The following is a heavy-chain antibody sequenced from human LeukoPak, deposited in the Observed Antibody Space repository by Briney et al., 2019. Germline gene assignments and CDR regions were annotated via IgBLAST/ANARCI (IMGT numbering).Heavy chain of an antibody. V-gene: IGHV3-30*03. CDR2: ISYDGSNK. CDR1: GFTFSSYG. CDR3: MSGFSYGMDV. Sequence: GRSLRLSCAASGFTFSSYGMHWVRQAPGKGLEWVAVISYDGSNKYYADSVKGRFTISRDNSKNTLYLQMNSLRAEDTAVYYCMSGFSYGMDVRGKGTTGTVSS. J-gene: IGHJ6*04. D-gene: IGHD3-10*01.